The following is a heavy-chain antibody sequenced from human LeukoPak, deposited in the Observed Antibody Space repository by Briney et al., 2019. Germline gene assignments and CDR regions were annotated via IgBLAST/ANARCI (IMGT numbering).Heavy chain of an antibody. CDR2: INHSGST. V-gene: IGHV4-34*01. CDR3: ARTYYYDSSGPRLGAFDI. J-gene: IGHJ3*02. CDR1: GGSFSGYY. D-gene: IGHD3-22*01. Sequence: PSETLSLTCAVYGGSFSGYYWSWIRQPPGKGLEWIGEINHSGSTNYDPSLKSRVTISVDTSKNQFYLKLSSVTAADTAVYYCARTYYYDSSGPRLGAFDIWGQGTMVTVSS.